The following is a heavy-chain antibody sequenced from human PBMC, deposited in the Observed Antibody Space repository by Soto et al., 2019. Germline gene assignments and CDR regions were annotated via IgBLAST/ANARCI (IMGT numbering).Heavy chain of an antibody. J-gene: IGHJ6*02. CDR3: ARDPVGSSGDYSGMDV. CDR2: IIPILGIA. Sequence: QVQLVQSGAEVKQPGSSVKVSCKASGGTFSSYTISWVRQAPGQGLEWMGRIIPILGIANYAQKFQCRVTITADKSTSTDYMELSSLRSEDTAVYYCARDPVGSSGDYSGMDVWGQGTTVTVSS. CDR1: GGTFSSYT. V-gene: IGHV1-69*08. D-gene: IGHD6-19*01.